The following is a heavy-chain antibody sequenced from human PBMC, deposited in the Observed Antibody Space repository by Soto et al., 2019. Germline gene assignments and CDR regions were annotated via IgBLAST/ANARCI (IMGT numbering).Heavy chain of an antibody. D-gene: IGHD3-3*01. CDR1: GETGTSEG. CDR3: AREGGGTIFGVVIDYYYYGMDV. J-gene: IGHJ6*02. V-gene: IGHV1-18*01. CDR2: ISAYNGNT. Sequence: VKVSDRECGETGTSEGLGGLRHTPKQGLELMGCISAYNGNTNYAQKLQGRVTMTTETGTSTAYMELRSLRSDDTAVYYCAREGGGTIFGVVIDYYYYGMDVWGQGTTVTVSS.